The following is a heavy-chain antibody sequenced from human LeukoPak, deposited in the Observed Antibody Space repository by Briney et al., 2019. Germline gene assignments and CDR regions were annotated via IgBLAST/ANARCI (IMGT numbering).Heavy chain of an antibody. Sequence: GGSLRLSCAASGFTFSSYAMHWVRQAPGKGLEWVSVIYSGGSTYYADSVKGRFTISRDNSKNTLYLQMNSLRAEDTAVYYCAREPHSNYHYYGMDVWGQGTTVTVSS. CDR1: GFTFSSYA. J-gene: IGHJ6*02. CDR2: IYSGGST. V-gene: IGHV3-66*01. CDR3: AREPHSNYHYYGMDV.